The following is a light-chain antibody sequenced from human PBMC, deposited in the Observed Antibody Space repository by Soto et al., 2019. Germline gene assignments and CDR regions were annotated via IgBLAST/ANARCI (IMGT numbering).Light chain of an antibody. CDR1: SSDVGAYNY. Sequence: QSALTQPRSVSGSPGQSVTISCTGTSSDVGAYNYVSWYQQHPGKAPKLMIYDVTKRPSGVPDRFSGSKSGNTASLTISGLQAEDEADYYCCSYAGNFIWVFGGGTKVTVL. V-gene: IGLV2-11*01. J-gene: IGLJ3*02. CDR3: CSYAGNFIWV. CDR2: DVT.